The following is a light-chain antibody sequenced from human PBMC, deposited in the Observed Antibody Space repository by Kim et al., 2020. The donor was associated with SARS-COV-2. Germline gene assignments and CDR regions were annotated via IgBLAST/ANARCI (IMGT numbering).Light chain of an antibody. CDR1: QPISKDF. CDR2: RAS. CDR3: QRYGGPPPYP. Sequence: SPGDRATLSCRASQPISKDFLDWYQQKLGQPPRLLIYRASVRASDVPVRFSGSGSAADFTLTIKSLEPEDFAVYYCQRYGGPPPYPFGQGTKLEI. V-gene: IGKV3-20*01. J-gene: IGKJ2*01.